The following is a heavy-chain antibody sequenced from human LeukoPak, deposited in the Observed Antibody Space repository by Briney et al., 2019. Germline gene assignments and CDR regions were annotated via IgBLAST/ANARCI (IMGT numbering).Heavy chain of an antibody. V-gene: IGHV3-11*01. D-gene: IGHD5-18*01. CDR2: ISPRGKTV. CDR3: ASGGYSGYMDV. J-gene: IGHJ6*03. CDR1: GFTFSDYQ. Sequence: GGSLRLSCTASGFTFSDYQMTWVRQAPGKGLEWVSNISPRGKTVFYSHSMKGRSTISRDNAKNSLYLQLNSLRADDTAVYYCASGGYSGYMDVWGEGTTVIVSS.